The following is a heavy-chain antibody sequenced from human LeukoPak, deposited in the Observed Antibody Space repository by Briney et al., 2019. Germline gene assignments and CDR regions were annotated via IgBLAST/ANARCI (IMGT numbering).Heavy chain of an antibody. CDR3: AREVVGDPDWFDP. J-gene: IGHJ5*02. CDR1: GFTFSSYW. D-gene: IGHD2-15*01. V-gene: IGHV3-7*01. Sequence: PGGSLRLSCAASGFTFSSYWMSWVRQAPGKGLEWVANIKQDGSEKYYVDSVKGRFTISRDNAKNSLYLQMNGLRAEDTAVYYCAREVVGDPDWFDPWGQGTLVTVSS. CDR2: IKQDGSEK.